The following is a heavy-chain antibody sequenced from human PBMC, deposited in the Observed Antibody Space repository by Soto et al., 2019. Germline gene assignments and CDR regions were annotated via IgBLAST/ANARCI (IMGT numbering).Heavy chain of an antibody. D-gene: IGHD3-9*01. V-gene: IGHV1-3*01. J-gene: IGHJ6*02. Sequence: GASVKVSCKASGYTFTSYAMHWVRQAPGQRLEWMGWINAGNGNTKYSQKFQGRVTITRDTSASTAYMELSSLRSEDTAVHYCARDRGIILRYFDWLLSDGVDVWGQGTTVTVSS. CDR1: GYTFTSYA. CDR3: ARDRGIILRYFDWLLSDGVDV. CDR2: INAGNGNT.